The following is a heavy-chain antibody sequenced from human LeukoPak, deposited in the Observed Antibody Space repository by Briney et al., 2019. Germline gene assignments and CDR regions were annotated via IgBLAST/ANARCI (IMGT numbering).Heavy chain of an antibody. CDR1: GFTFSTYA. Sequence: SGGSLRLSRSASGFTFSTYAMHWVRQAPGKGLEYISAIRSNGGSTYYAASVKGRFTISRDNSMNTVYLQMSSLRTEDTALYYCVKIYGSGSSAYFDYWGQGTLVTVSS. CDR3: VKIYGSGSSAYFDY. CDR2: IRSNGGST. D-gene: IGHD3-10*01. J-gene: IGHJ4*02. V-gene: IGHV3-64D*06.